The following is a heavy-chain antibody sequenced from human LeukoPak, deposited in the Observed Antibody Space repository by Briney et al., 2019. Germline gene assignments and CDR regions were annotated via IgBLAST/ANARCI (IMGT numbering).Heavy chain of an antibody. J-gene: IGHJ4*02. D-gene: IGHD5-12*01. CDR3: VKGHSAYVTAGDY. CDR2: ISGSGGST. CDR1: GFTFSSYA. Sequence: PGGSLRLSCAASGFTFSSYAMSWVRQAPGKGLEWVSAISGSGGSTYYADSVKGRFTISRDNSKNTLYLQMNSLRAEDTAFYYCVKGHSAYVTAGDYWGQGTLVTVSS. V-gene: IGHV3-23*01.